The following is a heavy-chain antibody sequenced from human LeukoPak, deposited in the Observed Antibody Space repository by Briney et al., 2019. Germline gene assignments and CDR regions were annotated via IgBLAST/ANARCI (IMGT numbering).Heavy chain of an antibody. CDR1: GYTFTGYY. Sequence: ASVKVSCKASGYTFTGYYMHWVRQASGQGLEWMGWINPNSGGTNYAQKFQGRVTMTRDTSISTAYMELSRLRSDDTAVYYCARDYYDILTGYYTAAGDYWGQGTLVTVSS. D-gene: IGHD3-9*01. J-gene: IGHJ4*02. CDR3: ARDYYDILTGYYTAAGDY. CDR2: INPNSGGT. V-gene: IGHV1-2*02.